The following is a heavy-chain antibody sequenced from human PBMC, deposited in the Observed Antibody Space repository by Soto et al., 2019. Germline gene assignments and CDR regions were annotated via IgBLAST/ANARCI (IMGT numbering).Heavy chain of an antibody. J-gene: IGHJ4*02. D-gene: IGHD3-22*01. Sequence: PSETLSLTCTVSGGSISSGGYYWSWIRQHPGKGLEWIGYIYYSGSTYYNPSLKSRVTISVDKSKNQFSLKLSSVTAADTAVYYCARDPYYYDSSGYYYPYFDYWGQGTLVTVSS. V-gene: IGHV4-31*03. CDR2: IYYSGST. CDR1: GGSISSGGYY. CDR3: ARDPYYYDSSGYYYPYFDY.